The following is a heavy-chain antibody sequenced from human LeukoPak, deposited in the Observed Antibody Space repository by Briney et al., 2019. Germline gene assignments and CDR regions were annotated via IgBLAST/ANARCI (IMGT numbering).Heavy chain of an antibody. CDR1: GYTFTSYD. CDR3: AGLREGDYYYYMDV. Sequence: ASVKVSCKASGYTFTSYDINWVRQATGQGLEWMGWMNPNSGNTGYAQKFQGRVTITRNTSISTAYMELSSLRSEDTAVYYCAGLREGDYYYYMDVWGKGTTVTVSS. CDR2: MNPNSGNT. V-gene: IGHV1-8*03. J-gene: IGHJ6*03.